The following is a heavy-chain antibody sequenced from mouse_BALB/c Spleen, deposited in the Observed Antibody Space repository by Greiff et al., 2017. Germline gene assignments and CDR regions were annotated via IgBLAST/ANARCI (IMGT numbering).Heavy chain of an antibody. CDR2: IRLKSNNYAT. CDR3: TRKYGNY. V-gene: IGHV6-6*02. D-gene: IGHD2-10*02. Sequence: EVKLVESGGGLVQPGGSMKLSCVASGFTFSNYWMNWVRQSPEKGLEWVAEIRLKSNNYATHYAESVKGRFTISRDDSKSSVYLQMNNLRAEDTGIYYCTRKYGNYWGQGTLVTVSA. CDR1: GFTFSNYW. J-gene: IGHJ3*01.